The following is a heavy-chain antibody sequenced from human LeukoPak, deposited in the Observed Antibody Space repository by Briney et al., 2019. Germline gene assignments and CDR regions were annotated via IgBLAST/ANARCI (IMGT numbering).Heavy chain of an antibody. Sequence: SVKVSCKASGGTFSSYAISWVRQAPGQGLEWMGGIIPIFGTANYAQKFQGRVTITTDESTSTAYMELTSLTFEDTALYYCAGSKRGAPYYYYMDFWGIGTTVTVSS. V-gene: IGHV1-69*05. CDR1: GGTFSSYA. CDR3: AGSKRGAPYYYYMDF. D-gene: IGHD4/OR15-4a*01. CDR2: IIPIFGTA. J-gene: IGHJ6*03.